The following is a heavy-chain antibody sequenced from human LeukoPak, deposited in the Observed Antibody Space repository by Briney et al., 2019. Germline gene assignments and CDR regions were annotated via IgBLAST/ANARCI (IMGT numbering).Heavy chain of an antibody. CDR2: IYASGNT. CDR3: ARGRGSSWYYFDS. V-gene: IGHV4-4*07. Sequence: PSETLSLTCTVSGGSISTYYWSWVRQPAGKGLEWIGRIYASGNTNYNPSLKGRVTMTVDTSKNQFSLNLSSVTAADTAVYYCARGRGSSWYYFDSWGQGTLVTVSS. CDR1: GGSISTYY. J-gene: IGHJ4*02. D-gene: IGHD6-13*01.